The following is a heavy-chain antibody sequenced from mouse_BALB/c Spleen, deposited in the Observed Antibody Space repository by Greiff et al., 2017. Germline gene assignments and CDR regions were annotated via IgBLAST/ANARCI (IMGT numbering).Heavy chain of an antibody. J-gene: IGHJ2*01. CDR3: ARPPFGY. Sequence: EVQGVESGGGLVKPGGSLKLSCAASGFTFSSYAMSWVRQTPEKRLEWVATISSGGSYTYYPDSVKGRFTISRDNAKNTLYLQMSSLRSEDTAMYYCARPPFGYWGQGTTLTVSS. CDR1: GFTFSSYA. V-gene: IGHV5-9-3*01. CDR2: ISSGGSYT.